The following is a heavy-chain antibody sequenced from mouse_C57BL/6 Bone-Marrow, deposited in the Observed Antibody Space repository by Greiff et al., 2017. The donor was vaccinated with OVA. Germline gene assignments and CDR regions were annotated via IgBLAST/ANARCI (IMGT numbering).Heavy chain of an antibody. D-gene: IGHD2-4*01. CDR2: IDPETGGT. J-gene: IGHJ2*01. CDR3: TRYDDDDY. CDR1: GYTFTDYE. V-gene: IGHV1-15*01. Sequence: VQLQQSGAELVRPGASVTLSCKASGYTFTDYEMHWVKQTPVHGLEWIGAIDPETGGTAYNQKFKGKAILTADKSSSTAYMELRSLTSEDSAVYYCTRYDDDDYWGQGTTLTVSA.